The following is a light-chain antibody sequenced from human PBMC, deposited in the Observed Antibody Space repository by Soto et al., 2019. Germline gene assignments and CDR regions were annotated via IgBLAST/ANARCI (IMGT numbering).Light chain of an antibody. CDR3: QQSYSHPGT. Sequence: DIQMTQSPSSLSASVGNRVTITCRASQSISRFLNWYPHKTGKAPKLLIFSASTLEGGVPSRFSGSGSGTYFTLTISSLQPEDFETYYCQQSYSHPGTFGQGTKVDI. V-gene: IGKV1-39*01. J-gene: IGKJ1*01. CDR2: SAS. CDR1: QSISRF.